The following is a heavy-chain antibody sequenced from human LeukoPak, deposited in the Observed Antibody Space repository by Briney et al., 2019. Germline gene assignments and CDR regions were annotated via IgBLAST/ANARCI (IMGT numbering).Heavy chain of an antibody. Sequence: SETLSLTCTVSGGSVSSGSYCWSWIRQPPGKGLEWIGYIYYSGSTNYNPSLKSRVTISADTSKNQFSLKLSSVTAADTAVYYCARDGDYWGQGTLLTVSS. J-gene: IGHJ4*02. CDR1: GGSVSSGSYC. CDR3: ARDGDY. V-gene: IGHV4-61*01. CDR2: IYYSGST.